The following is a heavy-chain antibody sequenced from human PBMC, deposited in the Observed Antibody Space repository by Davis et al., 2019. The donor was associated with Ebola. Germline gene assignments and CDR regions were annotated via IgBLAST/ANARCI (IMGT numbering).Heavy chain of an antibody. CDR1: GASISSYY. V-gene: IGHV4-59*08. CDR2: IYYSGST. J-gene: IGHJ5*02. D-gene: IGHD6-13*01. CDR3: ARRGTSSWYAGWFDP. Sequence: ETLSLTCSVSGASISSYYWNWIRQPPGKGLEWIGYIYYSGSTNYNPSLKSRVTISVDTSKNQFSLKLSSVTAADTAMYYCARRGTSSWYAGWFDPWGQGTTVTVSS.